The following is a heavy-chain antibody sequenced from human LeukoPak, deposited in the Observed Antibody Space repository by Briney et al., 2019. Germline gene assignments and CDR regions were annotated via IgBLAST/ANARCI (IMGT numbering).Heavy chain of an antibody. CDR3: ARLRIRGY. Sequence: SETLSLTCAVYGGSFSGYYWSWIRQPPGKGLEWIGEINHSGSTNYNPSLKSRVTISVDMSKNQLSLKLSSVTAADTAVYYCARLRIRGYWGQGTLVTVSS. CDR2: INHSGST. CDR1: GGSFSGYY. V-gene: IGHV4-34*01. J-gene: IGHJ4*02. D-gene: IGHD5-18*01.